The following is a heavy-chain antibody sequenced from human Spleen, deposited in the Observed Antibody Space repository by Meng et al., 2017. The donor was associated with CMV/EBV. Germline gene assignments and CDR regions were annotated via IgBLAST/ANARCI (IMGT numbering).Heavy chain of an antibody. J-gene: IGHJ4*02. CDR2: IKSKTDGGTV. CDR3: TTSPGWSGHGDFDF. D-gene: IGHD3-3*01. CDR1: GLRVGFYNAW. Sequence: GESLKISCVVSGLRVGFYNAWMYWVRQAPGKGLEWVGRIKSKTDGGTVDYAAPVKDRFSISRDDSKNTVYLQMNSLRTEDTAVYYCTTSPGWSGHGDFDFWGQGTLVTVSS. V-gene: IGHV3-15*01.